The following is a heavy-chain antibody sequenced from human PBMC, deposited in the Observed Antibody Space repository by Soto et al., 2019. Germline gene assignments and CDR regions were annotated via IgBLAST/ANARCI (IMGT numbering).Heavy chain of an antibody. J-gene: IGHJ4*02. V-gene: IGHV1-18*01. CDR1: GYTFTSFG. CDR2: ISAYNGNA. Sequence: ASVKVSCRASGYTFTSFGISWVRQAPGQGLEWMGWISAYNGNANYAQKLQGRVTMTTDTSTSTAYMELRSLRSDDTALYFCARGGAHGSGTYPTNWGQGTLVTVSS. CDR3: ARGGAHGSGTYPTN. D-gene: IGHD3-10*01.